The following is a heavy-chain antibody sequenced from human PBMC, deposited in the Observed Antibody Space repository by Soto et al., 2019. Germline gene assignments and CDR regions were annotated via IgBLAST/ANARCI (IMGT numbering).Heavy chain of an antibody. CDR1: VFTFSSYG. J-gene: IGHJ4*02. V-gene: IGHV3-33*01. CDR3: ARAGPYNWNDVDY. Sequence: GGSLRLSCAASVFTFSSYGMHWVRQAPGKGLEWVAVIWYDGSNKYYADSVKGRFTISRDNSKNTLYLQMNSLRAEDTAVYYCARAGPYNWNDVDYWGQGTLVTVSS. CDR2: IWYDGSNK. D-gene: IGHD1-20*01.